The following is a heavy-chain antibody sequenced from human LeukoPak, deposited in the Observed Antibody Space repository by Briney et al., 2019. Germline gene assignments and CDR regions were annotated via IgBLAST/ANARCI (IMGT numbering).Heavy chain of an antibody. CDR1: GYTFTGYY. CDR2: INPNSGGT. V-gene: IGHV1-2*02. CDR3: ASAPYRRHLDHDAFDI. J-gene: IGHJ3*02. Sequence: ASVKVSCKASGYTFTGYYMHWVRQAPGQGLEWMGWINPNSGGTNYAQKFQGRVTMTRDTSISTAYMELSRLRSDDTAVYYCASAPYRRHLDHDAFDIWGQGTMVTVSS. D-gene: IGHD3-3*01.